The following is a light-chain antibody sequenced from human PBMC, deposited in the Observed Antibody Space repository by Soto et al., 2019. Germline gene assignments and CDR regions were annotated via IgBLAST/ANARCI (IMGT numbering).Light chain of an antibody. Sequence: QSALTQPPSATGFPGQSVTISCTGTSSDVGTNKYVSWYQQHPGKAPKLLIFEVTKRPPGVPDRFSGSKSDNTASLTVSGLQAEDEADYYCSSYTASAFHLFGTATKLTVL. CDR1: SSDVGTNKY. J-gene: IGLJ1*01. CDR3: SSYTASAFHL. V-gene: IGLV2-8*01. CDR2: EVT.